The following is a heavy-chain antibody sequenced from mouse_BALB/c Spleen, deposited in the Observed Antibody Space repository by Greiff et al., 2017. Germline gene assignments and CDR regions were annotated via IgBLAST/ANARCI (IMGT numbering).Heavy chain of an antibody. CDR2: ISYSGST. D-gene: IGHD1-1*01. CDR3: ARTTVVASVFDY. CDR1: GYSITSDYA. V-gene: IGHV3-2*02. Sequence: EVKLVESGPGLVKPSQSLSLTCTVTGYSITSDYAWNWIRQFPGNKLEWMGYISYSGSTSYNPSLKSRISITRDTSKNQFFLQLNSVTTEDTATYYCARTTVVASVFDYWGQGTTLTVSS. J-gene: IGHJ2*01.